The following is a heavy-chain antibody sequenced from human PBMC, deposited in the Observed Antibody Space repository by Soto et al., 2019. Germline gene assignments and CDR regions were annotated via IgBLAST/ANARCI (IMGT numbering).Heavy chain of an antibody. D-gene: IGHD2-15*01. CDR3: AREGFCSSGSCALYSHDYFGMDV. CDR2: ISAYNSNT. J-gene: IGHJ6*02. Sequence: QVQLVQAGAEVKKPGASVKVSCKASGYTFTRYGISWVRQAPGQGLEWMGWISAYNSNTKYAQKFQGRVTMTTDTSTSTAYMELRSLTSDYTALYYCAREGFCSSGSCALYSHDYFGMDVWGQGTTVTVSS. V-gene: IGHV1-18*01. CDR1: GYTFTRYG.